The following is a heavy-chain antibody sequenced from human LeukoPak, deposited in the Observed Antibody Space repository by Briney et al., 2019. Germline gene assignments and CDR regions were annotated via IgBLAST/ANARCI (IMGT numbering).Heavy chain of an antibody. J-gene: IGHJ6*02. V-gene: IGHV1-2*02. CDR1: GYTFTAYY. CDR3: ASPFDLDV. Sequence: ASVKVSCKASGYTFTAYYMHWVRQAPGQGLEWMGWTNPNSGYTNYAEKFQGRVTMTRDTSISTAYMELNRLRSDDAAVYYCASPFDLDVWGQGITVTVSS. D-gene: IGHD3-3*01. CDR2: TNPNSGYT.